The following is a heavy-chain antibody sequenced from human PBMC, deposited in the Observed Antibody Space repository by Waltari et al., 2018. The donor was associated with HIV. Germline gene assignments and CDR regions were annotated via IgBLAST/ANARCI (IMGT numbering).Heavy chain of an antibody. V-gene: IGHV3-48*02. D-gene: IGHD5-18*01. J-gene: IGHJ6*02. Sequence: EVQLVESGGGLVQPGGSLRLSCAASGFTFGSYSMTWVRQAPGKGLEWVSYISSSSSTIYYADSVKGRFTISRDNAKNSLYLQMNSLRDEDTAVYYCARERAQLWKYYYYGMDVWGQGTTVTVSS. CDR1: GFTFGSYS. CDR3: ARERAQLWKYYYYGMDV. CDR2: ISSSSSTI.